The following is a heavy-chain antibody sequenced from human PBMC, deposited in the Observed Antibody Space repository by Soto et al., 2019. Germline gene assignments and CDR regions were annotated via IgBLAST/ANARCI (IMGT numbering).Heavy chain of an antibody. V-gene: IGHV3-66*01. Sequence: GSLRLSCAASGFTVSSNYMSWVRQAPWKGPEWVSVIYSGGSTYYADSVKGRFTISRDNSKSTLYLQMNSLRGEDTAVYYCATGNLGGSGTYYQRYYGLDVWGQGTTVTVSS. CDR1: GFTVSSNY. CDR3: ATGNLGGSGTYYQRYYGLDV. D-gene: IGHD3-10*01. CDR2: IYSGGST. J-gene: IGHJ6*02.